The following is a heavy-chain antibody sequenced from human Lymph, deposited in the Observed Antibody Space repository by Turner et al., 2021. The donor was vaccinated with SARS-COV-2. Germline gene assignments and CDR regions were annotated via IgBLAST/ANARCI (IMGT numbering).Heavy chain of an antibody. CDR1: GGSISSGDYY. J-gene: IGHJ4*02. CDR3: ARVVVLRRAYFDY. V-gene: IGHV4-30-4*01. D-gene: IGHD2-8*01. CDR2: IYCSGST. Sequence: QVQLQESGPGLVKPSQTLSLTCTVSGGSISSGDYYWSWIRQPPGKGLEWIGYIYCSGSTYYNPSLKSRVTISVDTSKYQFSLKLSSVTAAATAVYYCARVVVLRRAYFDYWGQGTLVTVSS.